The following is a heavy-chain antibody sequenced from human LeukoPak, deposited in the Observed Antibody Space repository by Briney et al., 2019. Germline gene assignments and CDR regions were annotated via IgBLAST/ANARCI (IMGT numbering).Heavy chain of an antibody. CDR3: ARVTGGGDKRGGYFDY. V-gene: IGHV3-7*01. D-gene: IGHD2-21*02. J-gene: IGHJ4*02. CDR1: GFTFSSYW. Sequence: QTGGSLRLSCAASGFTFSSYWMSWVRQAPGKGLEWVANIKQDGSEKYYVDSVKGRFTISRDNAKNSLYLQMNSLRAEDTAVYYCARVTGGGDKRGGYFDYWGQGTLVTVSS. CDR2: IKQDGSEK.